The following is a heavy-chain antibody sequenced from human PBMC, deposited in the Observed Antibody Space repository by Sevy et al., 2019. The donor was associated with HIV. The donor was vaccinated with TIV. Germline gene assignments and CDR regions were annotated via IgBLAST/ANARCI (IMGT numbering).Heavy chain of an antibody. J-gene: IGHJ4*02. D-gene: IGHD1-7*01. CDR3: ARGENWNYAEY. CDR2: IIGFSNYI. Sequence: GGSLRLSCAASGFTFNSYSINWVRQAPGKGLEWVSYIIGFSNYIYYADSLKGRFTISLENAKDSVYLQMNSLRVEDTAVYYCARGENWNYAEYWGQGILVTVSS. V-gene: IGHV3-21*01. CDR1: GFTFNSYS.